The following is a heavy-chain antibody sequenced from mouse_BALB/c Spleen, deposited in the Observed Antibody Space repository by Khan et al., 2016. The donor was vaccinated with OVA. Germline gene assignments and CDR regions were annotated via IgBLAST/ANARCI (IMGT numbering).Heavy chain of an antibody. V-gene: IGHV1-4*01. Sequence: QVQLKESGAELARPGASVKMSCKVSGYTITSYTIHRIKLRSRQGQLWIGYYNPSNGYTNYNQTFKDRATLTADKSTTTAYMQLSCLTSDDSAIYNCVRAGAVYRNDGWFAYWGQGTLVTVSA. CDR1: GYTITSYT. CDR3: VRAGAVYRNDGWFAY. J-gene: IGHJ3*01. D-gene: IGHD2-14*01. CDR2: YNPSNGYT.